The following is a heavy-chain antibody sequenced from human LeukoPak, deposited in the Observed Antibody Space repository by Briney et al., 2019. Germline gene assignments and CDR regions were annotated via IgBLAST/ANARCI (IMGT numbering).Heavy chain of an antibody. CDR2: ISASGP. D-gene: IGHD3-22*01. CDR1: GFTFSRLA. CDR3: AKDHESDGYPCLDH. J-gene: IGHJ4*02. V-gene: IGHV3-23*01. Sequence: PGGSLRLSCAASGFTFSRLAMTWVRQAPEKGLEWVSTISASGPYYADAVRGRFTISRDNSRNTLSLQMDSLRAEDTAVYYCAKDHESDGYPCLDHWGLGTLVTVSS.